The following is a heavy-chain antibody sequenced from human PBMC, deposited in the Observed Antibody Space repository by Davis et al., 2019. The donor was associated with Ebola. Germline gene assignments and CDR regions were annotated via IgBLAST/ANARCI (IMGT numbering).Heavy chain of an antibody. CDR1: GYTFTDYL. CDR3: ASGEFVDF. J-gene: IGHJ4*02. D-gene: IGHD3-10*01. Sequence: ASVRVSCKASGYTFTDYLLHWVRQAPGRGLEWMGLINPSIGNTSLAQKFQGRVTLTRDTSTSTVHMDLGSLKSEDTAIYYCASGEFVDFWGQGTL. V-gene: IGHV1-46*01. CDR2: INPSIGNT.